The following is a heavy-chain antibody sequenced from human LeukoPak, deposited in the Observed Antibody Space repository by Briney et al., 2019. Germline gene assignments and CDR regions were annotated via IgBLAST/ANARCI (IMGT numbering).Heavy chain of an antibody. Sequence: SETLSLTCTVSGGSISSGSYYWSWIRQPAGKGLEWIGRIYTSGSTNYNPSLKSRVTISVDTSKNQFSLKLSSVTAADTAVYYRARLSTSDRPYYYYGMDVWGQGTTVTVSS. J-gene: IGHJ6*02. CDR3: ARLSTSDRPYYYYGMDV. D-gene: IGHD2-2*01. V-gene: IGHV4-61*02. CDR2: IYTSGST. CDR1: GGSISSGSYY.